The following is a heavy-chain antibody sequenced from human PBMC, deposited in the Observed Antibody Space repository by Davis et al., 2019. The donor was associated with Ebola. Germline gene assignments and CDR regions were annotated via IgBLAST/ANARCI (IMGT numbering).Heavy chain of an antibody. J-gene: IGHJ4*02. Sequence: ASVKVSCKASGYTFTNYGITWVRQAPGQGLEWMGWINPHNGNTNYAQNVQGRVIMTTDTATTTAYMEVGGLRSDDTAVYYCATGWGELLGDYWGQGTLVTVSS. CDR1: GYTFTNYG. CDR2: INPHNGNT. V-gene: IGHV1-18*04. D-gene: IGHD1-26*01. CDR3: ATGWGELLGDY.